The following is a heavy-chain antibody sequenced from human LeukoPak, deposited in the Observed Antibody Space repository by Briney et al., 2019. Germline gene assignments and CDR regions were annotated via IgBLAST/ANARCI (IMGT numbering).Heavy chain of an antibody. CDR1: GFTFDDYA. CDR3: ARSGDGDYYFDY. CDR2: IGTAGDT. J-gene: IGHJ4*02. V-gene: IGHV3-13*01. Sequence: GGSLRLSCAASGFTFDDYAMHWVRQATGKGLEWVSAIGTAGDTYYPGSVKGRFTISRENAKNSLYLQMNSLRAGDTAVYYCARSGDGDYYFDYWGQGTLVTVSS. D-gene: IGHD4-17*01.